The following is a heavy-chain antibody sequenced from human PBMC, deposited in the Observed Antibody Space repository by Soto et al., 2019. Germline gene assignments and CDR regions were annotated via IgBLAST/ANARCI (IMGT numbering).Heavy chain of an antibody. CDR2: IDPSDSYT. J-gene: IGHJ6*02. CDR3: ARDYYYGSGTPLYYYYYGMDV. V-gene: IGHV5-10-1*01. Sequence: GESLKISCKGSGYSFTSYWISWVRQMPGKGLAWMGRIDPSDSYTNYSPSFQGHVTISADKSISTAYLQWSSLKASDTAMYYCARDYYYGSGTPLYYYYYGMDVWGQGTTVTVSS. D-gene: IGHD3-10*01. CDR1: GYSFTSYW.